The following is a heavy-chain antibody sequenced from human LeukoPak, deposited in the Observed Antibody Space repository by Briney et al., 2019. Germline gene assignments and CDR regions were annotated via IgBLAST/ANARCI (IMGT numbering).Heavy chain of an antibody. CDR2: IYYSGST. V-gene: IGHV4-59*01. Sequence: SETLSLTCTVSGGSISSYYWSWIRQPPGKGLEWIGYIYYSGSTNYNPSLKSRVTISVDTSKNQFSLKLSSATAADTAVYYCARARVYDSSGYCFDYWGQGTLVTVSS. J-gene: IGHJ4*02. D-gene: IGHD3-22*01. CDR1: GGSISSYY. CDR3: ARARVYDSSGYCFDY.